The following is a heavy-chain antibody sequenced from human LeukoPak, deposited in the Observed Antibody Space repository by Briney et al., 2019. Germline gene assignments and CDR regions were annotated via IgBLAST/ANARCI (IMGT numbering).Heavy chain of an antibody. CDR2: VSPSGDIT. CDR1: EFHFSTHG. Sequence: PGGSLRLSCAASEFHFSTHGMNWVRQAPGKGLEWVSGVSPSGDITYYADSVKGRLTISRDNSKNTLFLQMNSLRAEDTAVYYCAKDRRPNIASRTFDYWGQGILVTVSS. J-gene: IGHJ4*02. D-gene: IGHD6-6*01. V-gene: IGHV3-23*01. CDR3: AKDRRPNIASRTFDY.